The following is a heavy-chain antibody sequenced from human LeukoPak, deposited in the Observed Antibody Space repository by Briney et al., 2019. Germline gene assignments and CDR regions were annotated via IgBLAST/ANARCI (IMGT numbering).Heavy chain of an antibody. V-gene: IGHV4-31*03. J-gene: IGHJ4*02. D-gene: IGHD6-19*01. Sequence: SQTLSLTCSVSGGSIVSGGYYWSWIRQHSGKGLEWIGYIYYSGTTYYNPSLKGRATISVDTSKNQFSLALSSVTAADTAVYYCARVGSYSSGWYVGFWGQGTLVTVSS. CDR2: IYYSGTT. CDR3: ARVGSYSSGWYVGF. CDR1: GGSIVSGGYY.